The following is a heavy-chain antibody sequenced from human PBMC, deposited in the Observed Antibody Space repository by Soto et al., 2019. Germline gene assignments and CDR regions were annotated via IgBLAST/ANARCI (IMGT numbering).Heavy chain of an antibody. CDR1: GFTFSSYA. CDR3: VKDSSITMIVVPPGLDY. V-gene: IGHV3-64D*08. J-gene: IGHJ4*02. CDR2: ISSNGGST. D-gene: IGHD3-22*01. Sequence: GGSLRLSCSASGFTFSSYAMHWVRQAPGKGLEYVSAISSNGGSTYYADSVKGRFTISRDNSKNTLYLQMSSLRAEDTAVYYCVKDSSITMIVVPPGLDYWGQGTLVTVSS.